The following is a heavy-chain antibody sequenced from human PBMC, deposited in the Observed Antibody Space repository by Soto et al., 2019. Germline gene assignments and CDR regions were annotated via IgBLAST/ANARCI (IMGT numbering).Heavy chain of an antibody. CDR2: IYPGVSDT. J-gene: IGHJ6*02. CDR1: GYSFTSYW. Sequence: GASLKISCKGSGYSFTSYWIGWVRQMPGKGLEWMGIIYPGVSDTRYSPSFQGQVTISAEKSISTAYLQWSSLKASDTVMYYCSRHVRDPPYYYGMDVWGPGTTVTVSS. CDR3: SRHVRDPPYYYGMDV. V-gene: IGHV5-51*01.